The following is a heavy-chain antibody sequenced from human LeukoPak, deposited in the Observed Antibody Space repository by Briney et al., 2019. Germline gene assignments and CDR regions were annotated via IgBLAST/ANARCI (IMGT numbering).Heavy chain of an antibody. CDR1: GFSFSSYN. D-gene: IGHD1-26*01. CDR2: ITSSSTYT. J-gene: IGHJ4*02. Sequence: GGSLRLSCAASGFSFSSYNMNWVRQTPGKGLEWVSSITSSSTYTFYADSVKGRFTISRDSARNSLYLQMNSLRADDTAVYYCARVSRGKWELLGAHDYWGQGTLVTVSS. V-gene: IGHV3-21*01. CDR3: ARVSRGKWELLGAHDY.